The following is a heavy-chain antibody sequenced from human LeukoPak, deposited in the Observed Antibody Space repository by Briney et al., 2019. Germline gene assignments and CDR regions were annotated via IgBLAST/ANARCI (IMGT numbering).Heavy chain of an antibody. D-gene: IGHD3-10*01. V-gene: IGHV3-23*01. CDR1: EFTFSTYA. CDR3: AKASGSGTYYKSPFDY. J-gene: IGHJ4*02. CDR2: ISGSGGST. Sequence: GGSLRLSCAASEFTFSTYAMSWVRQAPGKGLEWVSAISGSGGSTYYADSVRGRFTISRDNSKNTLYLQMNSLRAEDTAVYYCAKASGSGTYYKSPFDYWGQGTLVTVSS.